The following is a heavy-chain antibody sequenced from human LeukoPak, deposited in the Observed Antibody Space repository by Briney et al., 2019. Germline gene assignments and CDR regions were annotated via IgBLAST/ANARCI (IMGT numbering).Heavy chain of an antibody. D-gene: IGHD3-22*01. V-gene: IGHV4-59*08. J-gene: IGHJ4*02. CDR1: GGSISSYY. Sequence: SETLSLTCTVSGGSISSYYWSWIRQPPGKGLEWIGYIYYSGSTNYNPSLKSRVTISVDTSKNQFSLKLSSVTAADTAVYYCARGTPRFYDSSGYYGHWGQGTLVTVSS. CDR2: IYYSGST. CDR3: ARGTPRFYDSSGYYGH.